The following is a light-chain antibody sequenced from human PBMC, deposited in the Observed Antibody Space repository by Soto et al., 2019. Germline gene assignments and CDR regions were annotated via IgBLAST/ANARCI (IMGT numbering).Light chain of an antibody. CDR3: QSHDTSLSGYV. J-gene: IGLJ1*01. Sequence: QSVLTQPPSVSGAPGQRVTISCTGSSSNIGAGYDVHWYQHLPGTAPKLLIYGNTNRPSGVPDRFSGSKSGTSASLAITGLQVEDEADYYCQSHDTSLSGYVFGTGTKVTVL. CDR2: GNT. V-gene: IGLV1-40*01. CDR1: SSNIGAGYD.